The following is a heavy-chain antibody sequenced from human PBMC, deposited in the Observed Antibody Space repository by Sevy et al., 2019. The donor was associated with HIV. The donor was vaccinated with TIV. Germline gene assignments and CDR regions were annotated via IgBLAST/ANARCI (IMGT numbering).Heavy chain of an antibody. CDR1: GFTFSSYA. CDR2: ISGSGGST. J-gene: IGHJ4*02. CDR3: AKGRNSSGWRVFDY. V-gene: IGHV3-23*01. D-gene: IGHD6-19*01. Sequence: GGFLRLSCAASGFTFSSYAMSWVRQAPGKGLEWISAISGSGGSTYYADSVKGRFTISRDNSKNTLYLQMNSLRAEDTAPYYCAKGRNSSGWRVFDYWGQGTLVTVSS.